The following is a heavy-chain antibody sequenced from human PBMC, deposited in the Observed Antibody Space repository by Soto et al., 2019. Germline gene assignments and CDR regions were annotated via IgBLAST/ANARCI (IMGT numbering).Heavy chain of an antibody. CDR3: TTGLSNGYYNFDY. CDR1: GFTFNNAW. V-gene: IGHV3-15*01. D-gene: IGHD3-22*01. J-gene: IGHJ4*02. Sequence: GGSLRLSCAASGFTFNNAWVSWVRQAPGKGLEWVGRIKGEADGGTTDYAAPVKGRITISRDHSKDTLYLQMNSLKTEDTAVYYCTTGLSNGYYNFDYWGQGTPVTVSS. CDR2: IKGEADGGTT.